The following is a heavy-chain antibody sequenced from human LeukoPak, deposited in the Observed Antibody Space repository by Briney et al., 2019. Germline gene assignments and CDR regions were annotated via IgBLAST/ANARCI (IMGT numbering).Heavy chain of an antibody. D-gene: IGHD3-22*01. CDR3: AKFPLDYYDSSGYYGFFLH. CDR2: ISGSGGST. Sequence: GGSLRLSCAASGFTFGNYAMSWVRQAPGKGLEWVSAISGSGGSTYYADSVKGRFTISRDNSKNTLYLQMNSLRAEDTAVYYCAKFPLDYYDSSGYYGFFLHWGQGTLVTVSS. J-gene: IGHJ1*01. V-gene: IGHV3-23*01. CDR1: GFTFGNYA.